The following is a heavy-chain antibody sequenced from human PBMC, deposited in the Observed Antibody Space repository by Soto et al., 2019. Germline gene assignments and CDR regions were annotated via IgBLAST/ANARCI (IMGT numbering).Heavy chain of an antibody. CDR1: GYTFTSYG. J-gene: IGHJ6*02. CDR3: AIPILNSYYYGMDV. D-gene: IGHD1-7*01. V-gene: IGHV1-18*01. Sequence: ASVKVSCKASGYTFTSYGISWVRQAPGQGLEWMGWISAYNGNTNYAQKLQGRVTMTTDTSTSTAYMELRSLRSDDTAVYYCAIPILNSYYYGMDVWGPGTTVTVSS. CDR2: ISAYNGNT.